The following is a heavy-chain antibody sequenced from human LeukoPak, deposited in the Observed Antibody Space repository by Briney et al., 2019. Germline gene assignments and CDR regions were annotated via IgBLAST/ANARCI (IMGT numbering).Heavy chain of an antibody. CDR1: GFAFSRYG. D-gene: IGHD3-22*01. CDR3: AKDLSDSSDYWYGELDY. J-gene: IGHJ4*02. Sequence: PGGSLRLSCAASGFAFSRYGIHWVRQAPGKGLERVALISYHGSHKYYGDSVRGRFTISRDNSKNTLYLQMTSLRTEDTAMYYCAKDLSDSSDYWYGELDYWGQGILVTVSS. V-gene: IGHV3-30*18. CDR2: ISYHGSHK.